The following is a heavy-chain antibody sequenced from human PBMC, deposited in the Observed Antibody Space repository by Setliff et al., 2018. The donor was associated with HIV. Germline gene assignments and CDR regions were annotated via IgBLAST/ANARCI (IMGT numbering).Heavy chain of an antibody. CDR3: AGGSALSGFFFPNWLDP. V-gene: IGHV1-2*02. Sequence: ASVKVSCKDSGYTLTGHYMYWVRLAPGLGLEWMGWINPHSGNTDLAQRFQGRITMTRDTSINTVYMDLSRLTSDDTSIYYCAGGSALSGFFFPNWLDPWGQGTLVTVSS. CDR1: GYTLTGHY. J-gene: IGHJ5*02. D-gene: IGHD6-19*01. CDR2: INPHSGNT.